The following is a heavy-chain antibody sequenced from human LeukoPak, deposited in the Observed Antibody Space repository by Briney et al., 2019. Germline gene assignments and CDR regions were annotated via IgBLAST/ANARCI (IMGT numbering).Heavy chain of an antibody. CDR2: IYYSGTT. CDR3: APGVFDWLGGFDL. CDR1: GGSVSSGSYY. Sequence: PSETLSLTCTVSGGSVSSGSYYWRWIRQPPGKGLEWIGYIYYSGTTNYNPSLKSRVTISVDTSKNQFSLKLSSVTAADTAVYYCAPGVFDWLGGFDLWGQGTLVTVSS. J-gene: IGHJ5*02. V-gene: IGHV4-61*01. D-gene: IGHD3-9*01.